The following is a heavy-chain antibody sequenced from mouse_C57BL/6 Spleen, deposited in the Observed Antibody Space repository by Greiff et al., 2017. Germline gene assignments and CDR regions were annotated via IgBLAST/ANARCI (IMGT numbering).Heavy chain of an antibody. V-gene: IGHV1-52*01. CDR1: GYTFTSYW. CDR3: ARWGLLRYLDY. Sequence: VQLQQPGAELVRPGSSVKLSCKASGYTFTSYWMHWVKQRPIQGLEWIGNIDPSDSETHYNQKFKDKATLTVDKSSSTAYMQLSSLTSEDSAVYYCARWGLLRYLDYWGQGTTLTVSS. CDR2: IDPSDSET. J-gene: IGHJ2*01. D-gene: IGHD1-1*01.